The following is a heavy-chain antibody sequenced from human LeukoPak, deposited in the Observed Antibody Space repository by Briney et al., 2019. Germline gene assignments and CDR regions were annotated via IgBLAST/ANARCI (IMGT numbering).Heavy chain of an antibody. CDR2: FDPEDGET. CDR1: GYTLTELS. J-gene: IGHJ4*02. D-gene: IGHD3-10*01. CDR3: ATVRTGITMVRGVQLVEYYFDY. V-gene: IGHV1-24*01. Sequence: ASVKVSCKVSGYTLTELSMHWVRQAPGKGLEWMGGFDPEDGETIYAQKYQGRVTMTEDTSTNTAYMELSSLRSEDTAVYYCATVRTGITMVRGVQLVEYYFDYWGQGTLVTVSS.